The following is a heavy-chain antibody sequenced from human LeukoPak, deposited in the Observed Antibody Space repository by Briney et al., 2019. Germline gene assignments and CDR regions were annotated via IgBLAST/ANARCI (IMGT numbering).Heavy chain of an antibody. J-gene: IGHJ4*02. D-gene: IGHD3/OR15-3a*01. V-gene: IGHV4-39*07. Sequence: SETLSLTCTVSGGSISSSSYYWGWIRQPPGKGLEWIGEINHSGSTNYNPSLKSRVTISVDTSKNQFSLKLSSVTAADTAVYYCARSGGWTLYYFDYWGQGTLVTVSS. CDR1: GGSISSSSYY. CDR3: ARSGGWTLYYFDY. CDR2: INHSGST.